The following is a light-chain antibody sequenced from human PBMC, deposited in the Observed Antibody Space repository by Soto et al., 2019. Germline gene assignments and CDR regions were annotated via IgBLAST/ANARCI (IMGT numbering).Light chain of an antibody. J-gene: IGLJ1*01. CDR3: CSYAGSSTYV. Sequence: SVLTQPGPVSGAPGPSITISCTGTSREVGRYNLVSWYQQHPGKAPKLTIYEVSKRPSGVSNRFSGSKSGNTASLTISGLQAEDEADYYCCSYAGSSTYVFGTGTKVTVL. CDR2: EVS. CDR1: SREVGRYNL. V-gene: IGLV2-23*02.